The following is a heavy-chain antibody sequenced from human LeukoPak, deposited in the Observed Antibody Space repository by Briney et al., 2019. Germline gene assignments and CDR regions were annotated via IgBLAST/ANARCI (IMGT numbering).Heavy chain of an antibody. CDR3: ATDHRPSGDNDAFDI. J-gene: IGHJ3*02. D-gene: IGHD3-10*01. CDR1: GYTLTELS. CDR2: FDPEDGET. V-gene: IGHV1-24*01. Sequence: GASVKVSCKVSGYTLTELSMHWVRQAPGKGLEWMGGFDPEDGETIYAQKFQGRVTMTEDTSTDTAYMELSSLRPEDTAVYYCATDHRPSGDNDAFDIWGQGTMVTVSS.